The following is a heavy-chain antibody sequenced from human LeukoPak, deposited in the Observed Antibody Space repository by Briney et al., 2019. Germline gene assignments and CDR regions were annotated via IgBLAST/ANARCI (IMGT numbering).Heavy chain of an antibody. CDR1: GYSFTSYW. D-gene: IGHD1-26*01. CDR3: ARPTPEPASGSYWSDAFDI. V-gene: IGHV5-51*01. CDR2: IYPGDSDT. J-gene: IGHJ3*02. Sequence: GESLKISCKGSGYSFTSYWIGWVRQMPGKGLEWMGIIYPGDSDTRYSPSFQGQVTISADKSISTAYLQWSSLKASDTAMYYCARPTPEPASGSYWSDAFDIWGQGTMVTVSS.